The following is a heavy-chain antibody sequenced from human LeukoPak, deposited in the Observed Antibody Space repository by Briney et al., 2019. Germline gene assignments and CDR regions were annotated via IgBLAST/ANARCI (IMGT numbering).Heavy chain of an antibody. CDR2: CLPSNSDI. CDR1: GYRFTSYW. D-gene: IGHD6-19*01. CDR3: ARQAVAGPIGFDY. J-gene: IGHJ4*02. V-gene: IGHV5-51*01. Sequence: GKSLNISCKCSGYRFTSYWLGWMRQMPGHGLEWMGNCLPSNSDISKSSSFQGQATISGDKSISAAYLQWSSLQAPDTAMYYCARQAVAGPIGFDYWGQGTGVTVSA.